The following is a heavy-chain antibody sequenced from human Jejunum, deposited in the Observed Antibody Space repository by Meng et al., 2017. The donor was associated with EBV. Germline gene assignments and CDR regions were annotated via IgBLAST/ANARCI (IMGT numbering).Heavy chain of an antibody. CDR2: ISSGGST. D-gene: IGHD1-14*01. CDR3: ASLRNRGFDL. V-gene: IGHV3-53*01. J-gene: IGHJ2*01. Sequence: GPGCGFIRPGGSLRCSCEAPGFPVSGNDMTWARQAPGKGLVWVLVISSGGSTYYADAVKGRLTISRENSRNTLYLQMNNLRAEDTAVYYWASLRNRGFDLWGRGTLVTVSS. CDR1: GFPVSGND.